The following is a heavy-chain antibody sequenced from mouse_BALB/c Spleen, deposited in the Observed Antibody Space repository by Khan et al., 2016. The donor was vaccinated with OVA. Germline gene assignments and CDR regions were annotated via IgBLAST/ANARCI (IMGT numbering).Heavy chain of an antibody. CDR1: GFTFNNYG. J-gene: IGHJ2*01. CDR2: ISGDSNTI. Sequence: EVQLVESGGGLVQPGGSRKLSCAASGFTFNNYGMHWVRQAPEKGLEWVAYISGDSNTIYYVDSVKGRFTISRDNPKNTLFLQMTSLIAEDTAMYYGATSYCYGYYFDYWGPGTTLTVS. CDR3: ATSYCYGYYFDY. V-gene: IGHV5-17*02. D-gene: IGHD1-1*01.